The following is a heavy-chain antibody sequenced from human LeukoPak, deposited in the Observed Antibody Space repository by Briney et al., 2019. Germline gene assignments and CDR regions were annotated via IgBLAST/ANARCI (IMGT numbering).Heavy chain of an antibody. CDR3: AKELLWFGELSGTHPEFDY. CDR1: GFTFSSYW. D-gene: IGHD3-10*01. CDR2: INSDGSST. J-gene: IGHJ4*02. V-gene: IGHV3-74*01. Sequence: PGGSLRLSCAASGFTFSSYWMHWVRQAPGKGLVWVSRINSDGSSTYYADSVKGRFTISRDNSKNTLYLQMNSLRAEDTAVYYCAKELLWFGELSGTHPEFDYWGQGTLVTVSS.